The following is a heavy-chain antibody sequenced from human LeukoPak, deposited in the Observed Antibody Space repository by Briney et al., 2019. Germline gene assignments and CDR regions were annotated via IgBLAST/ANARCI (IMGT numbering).Heavy chain of an antibody. CDR1: GFTFSGSA. V-gene: IGHV3-73*01. D-gene: IGHD4-17*01. J-gene: IGHJ3*02. CDR3: TKLLGPTVTTIGVGAFDI. Sequence: PGGSLRLSCAASGFTFSGSAMHWVRQASGKGLEWVGRIRSKANSYATAYAASVKGRFTISRDDSKNTAYLQMNSLKTEDTAVCYCTKLLGPTVTTIGVGAFDIWGQGTMVTVSS. CDR2: IRSKANSYAT.